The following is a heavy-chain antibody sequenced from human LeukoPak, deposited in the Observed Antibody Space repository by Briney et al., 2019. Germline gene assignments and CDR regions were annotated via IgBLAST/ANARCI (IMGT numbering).Heavy chain of an antibody. D-gene: IGHD3-22*01. Sequence: GGSLRLSCAASGFTVSSNYMSWVRQAPGKGLEWVSAISGGGSTYYADSVKGRFTISRDNSKNTLYLQMNSLRAEDTAVYYCAKDGSSGYYLTGNWFDPWGQGTLVTVSS. CDR2: ISGGGST. V-gene: IGHV3-53*01. CDR3: AKDGSSGYYLTGNWFDP. J-gene: IGHJ5*02. CDR1: GFTVSSNY.